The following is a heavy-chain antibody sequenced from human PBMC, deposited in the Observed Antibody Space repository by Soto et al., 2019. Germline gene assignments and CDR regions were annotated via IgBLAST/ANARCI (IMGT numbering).Heavy chain of an antibody. J-gene: IGHJ4*02. CDR1: GFSLTTSGVG. V-gene: IGHV2-5*02. CDR2: IYWDDDK. Sequence: QITLNESGPTVVKPAETLTLTCTFSGFSLTTSGVGVGWIRQSPGKAPEWLALIYWDDDKRYSASLKSRLTITKDTYKNQVVLTMASVDPADTATYYCAHRILRTVFGLVTTTAIYFDFWGQGTPVVVSS. CDR3: AHRILRTVFGLVTTTAIYFDF. D-gene: IGHD3-3*01.